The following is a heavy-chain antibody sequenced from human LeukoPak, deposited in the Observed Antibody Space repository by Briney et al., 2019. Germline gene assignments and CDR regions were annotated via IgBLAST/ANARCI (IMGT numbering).Heavy chain of an antibody. D-gene: IGHD6-13*01. V-gene: IGHV3-9*01. CDR3: TKGSGSGTWYYSDY. CDR1: GFKFDDYA. J-gene: IGHJ4*02. Sequence: GGSLRLSCAASGFKFDDYAMHWVRQAPGKGLEWVSGTSWNSGSIGYADSVRGRFTISRDNAKKSLYLQMNSLRPEDTALYYCTKGSGSGTWYYSDYWGQGTLVTVSS. CDR2: TSWNSGSI.